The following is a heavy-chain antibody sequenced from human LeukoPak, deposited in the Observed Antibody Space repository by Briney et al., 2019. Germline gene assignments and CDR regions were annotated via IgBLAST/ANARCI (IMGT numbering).Heavy chain of an antibody. J-gene: IGHJ4*02. Sequence: EGSLRLSCGASGFIFSHYGFHWVRQAPGKGLEWVAFMRHDGSDISYAESVKGRFTISRDNSKNTVYLQMNSLRVEDTSVYYCARDQDWGSEYWGQGTQVIVSS. CDR2: MRHDGSDI. D-gene: IGHD3-16*01. CDR3: ARDQDWGSEY. V-gene: IGHV3-30*02. CDR1: GFIFSHYG.